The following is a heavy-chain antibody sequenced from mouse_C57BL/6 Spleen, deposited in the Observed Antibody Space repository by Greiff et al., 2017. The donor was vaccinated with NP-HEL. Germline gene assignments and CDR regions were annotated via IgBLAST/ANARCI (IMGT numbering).Heavy chain of an antibody. CDR2: IHPNSGST. CDR1: GYTFTSYW. J-gene: IGHJ4*01. CDR3: ARRYYGSRGDAMDY. Sequence: VQLQQSGAELVKPGASVKLSCKASGYTFTSYWMHCVKQRPGQGLEWIGMIHPNSGSTNYNEKFKSKATLTVDKSSSTAYMQLSSLTSEDSAVYYCARRYYGSRGDAMDYWGQGTSVTVSS. D-gene: IGHD1-1*01. V-gene: IGHV1-64*01.